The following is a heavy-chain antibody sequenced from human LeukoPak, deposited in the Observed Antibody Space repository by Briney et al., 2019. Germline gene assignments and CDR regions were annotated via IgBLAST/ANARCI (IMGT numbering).Heavy chain of an antibody. V-gene: IGHV4-31*03. CDR3: ASLYYYDSSGYSRHGAFDI. D-gene: IGHD3-22*01. Sequence: SETLSLTCTVSGGSISSGGYYWSWIRQHPGKGLEWIGCIYDSGSTYNNPSLKSRVTISVDTSKNQFSLKLSSVTAADTAVYYCASLYYYDSSGYSRHGAFDIWGQGTMVTVSS. CDR2: IYDSGST. CDR1: GGSISSGGYY. J-gene: IGHJ3*02.